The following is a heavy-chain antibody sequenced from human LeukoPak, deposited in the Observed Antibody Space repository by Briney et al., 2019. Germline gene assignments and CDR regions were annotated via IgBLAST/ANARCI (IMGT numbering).Heavy chain of an antibody. V-gene: IGHV3-72*01. J-gene: IGHJ3*02. CDR2: SRNKANSYST. CDR1: GFIFSDHY. CDR3: ARGFHSFDI. Sequence: GGSLRLSCAASGFIFSDHYMDWVRQAPGKGLEWVACSRNKANSYSTVYAASVQGRFTISRDESKNSLYLQMNSLITEDTAVYFCARGFHSFDIWGQGTMVTVSS.